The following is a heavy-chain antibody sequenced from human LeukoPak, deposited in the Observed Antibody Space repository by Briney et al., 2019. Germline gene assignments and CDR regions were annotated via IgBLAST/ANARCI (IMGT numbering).Heavy chain of an antibody. D-gene: IGHD3-10*01. Sequence: GASVNVSCKASGYTFSSYGISWVRQAPGQGLEWMGWISAYNGNTNYRQKLQGRVTMTTDTSTSTAYMHLRSLRSDDTAIYYCARDSPDGSGTYYNDSPDYWGQGTLVTVSS. J-gene: IGHJ4*02. CDR2: ISAYNGNT. CDR3: ARDSPDGSGTYYNDSPDY. V-gene: IGHV1-18*01. CDR1: GYTFSSYG.